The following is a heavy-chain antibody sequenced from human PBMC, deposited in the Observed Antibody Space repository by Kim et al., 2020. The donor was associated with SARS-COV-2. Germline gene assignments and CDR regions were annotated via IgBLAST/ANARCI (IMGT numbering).Heavy chain of an antibody. J-gene: IGHJ6*02. D-gene: IGHD3-10*01. CDR1: GDSVSSNSAA. Sequence: SQTFSLTCAISGDSVSSNSAAWNWIRQSPSRGLEWLGRTYYRSKWYNDYAVSVKSRITINPDTSKNQFSLQLNSVTPEDTAVYYCARDSGSGSHYYYYGMDVWGQGTTVTVSS. CDR3: ARDSGSGSHYYYYGMDV. CDR2: TYYRSKWYN. V-gene: IGHV6-1*01.